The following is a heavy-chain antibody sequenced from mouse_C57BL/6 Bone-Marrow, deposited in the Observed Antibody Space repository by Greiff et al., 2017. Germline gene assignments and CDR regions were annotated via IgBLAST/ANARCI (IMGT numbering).Heavy chain of an antibody. CDR1: GFSFNTYA. Sequence: EVHLVESGGGLVQPKGSLKLSCAASGFSFNTYAMNWVRQPPGKGLEWVARIRSKSNNYATYYADSVKDRFTISRDDSESMLYLQMNNLKTEDTAMYYCVRHLWFAYWGQGTLVTVSA. V-gene: IGHV10-1*01. J-gene: IGHJ3*01. CDR2: IRSKSNNYAT. CDR3: VRHLWFAY.